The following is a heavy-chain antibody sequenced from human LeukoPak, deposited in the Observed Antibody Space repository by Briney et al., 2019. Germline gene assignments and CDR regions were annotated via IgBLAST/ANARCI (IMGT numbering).Heavy chain of an antibody. V-gene: IGHV1-46*01. J-gene: IGHJ4*02. CDR2: INPSGGST. D-gene: IGHD2-2*01. CDR3: ARDVVVVVPAAAHFDY. Sequence: GASVKVSCKASGYRFTSYYMHWVRQAPGQGLEWMGIINPSGGSTIYAQKFQGRVTMTRDTSISTAYMELSRLRSDDTAVYYCARDVVVVVPAAAHFDYWGQGTLVTVSS. CDR1: GYRFTSYY.